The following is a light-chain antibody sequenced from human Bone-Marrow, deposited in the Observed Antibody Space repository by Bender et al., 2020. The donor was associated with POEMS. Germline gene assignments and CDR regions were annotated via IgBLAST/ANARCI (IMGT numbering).Light chain of an antibody. V-gene: IGLV2-14*02. Sequence: QSALTQPASVSGSPGQSLTISCTGTNSDVGSYNLVSWFQQHPGKAPELMIYEVNKRPSGVSNRFSGSKSGNTASLTISGLQAEDEADFYCSSYTSSTTLVFGGGTKLTVL. CDR1: NSDVGSYNL. CDR3: SSYTSSTTLV. CDR2: EVN. J-gene: IGLJ2*01.